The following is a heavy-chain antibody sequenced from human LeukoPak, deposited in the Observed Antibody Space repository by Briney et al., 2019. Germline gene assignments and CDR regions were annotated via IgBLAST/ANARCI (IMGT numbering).Heavy chain of an antibody. Sequence: SETLSLTCTVSDGSISSYYWSWVRQPPGKGLEWIGYISYSRSTKYNPSLKSRVTISVDMSKNQFSLKLNSLTAADTAVYYCARRVATKPKYCFDSWGQGTLVTVSS. J-gene: IGHJ4*02. V-gene: IGHV4-59*08. CDR1: DGSISSYY. CDR3: ARRVATKPKYCFDS. D-gene: IGHD5-24*01. CDR2: ISYSRST.